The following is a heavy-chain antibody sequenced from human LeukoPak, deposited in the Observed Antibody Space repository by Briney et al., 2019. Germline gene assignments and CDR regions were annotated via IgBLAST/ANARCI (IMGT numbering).Heavy chain of an antibody. J-gene: IGHJ4*02. CDR1: GYTFTNYF. V-gene: IGHV1-2*02. Sequence: GASVKVSCKASGYTFTNYFIHWVRQAPGQGLEWMGWINPNNGDTASAQNFQGRVTLTSDTSTRTAYMELRRLRYDDTAVYYCARGDVAMADWGQGARVTVSS. D-gene: IGHD5-12*01. CDR2: INPNNGDT. CDR3: ARGDVAMAD.